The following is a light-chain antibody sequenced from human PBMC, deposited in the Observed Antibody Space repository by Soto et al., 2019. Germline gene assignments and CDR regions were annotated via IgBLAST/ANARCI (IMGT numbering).Light chain of an antibody. Sequence: EIVLTQSPATLSLSPGERATLSCRASQSVSSYLAWYQQKPGQAPRLLIYDASNRATGIPARFSGSGSGTDFTLTISSLDPEDFAVYYCQQRSNWPPLFTFGPGTTVDIK. CDR3: QQRSNWPPLFT. CDR1: QSVSSY. CDR2: DAS. V-gene: IGKV3-11*01. J-gene: IGKJ3*01.